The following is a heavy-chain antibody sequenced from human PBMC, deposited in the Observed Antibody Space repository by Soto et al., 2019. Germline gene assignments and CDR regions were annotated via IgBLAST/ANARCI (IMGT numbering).Heavy chain of an antibody. CDR1: GGSLSTYY. J-gene: IGHJ4*02. V-gene: IGHV4-59*08. CDR2: IYDSGST. CDR3: ATHLIGYCITTNCFGPIDY. Sequence: SETLSLTCTVSGGSLSTYYWSWIRQPPRRGLEWIGYIYDSGSTIYNPALKSRVTISVDTSKNQFSLKLSSVTAADTAVYYCATHLIGYCITTNCFGPIDYSGQGALVTVSS. D-gene: IGHD2-2*01.